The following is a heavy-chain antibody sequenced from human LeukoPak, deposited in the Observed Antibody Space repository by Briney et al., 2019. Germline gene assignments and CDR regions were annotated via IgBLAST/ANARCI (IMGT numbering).Heavy chain of an antibody. CDR3: ARHCGTLEYFDS. J-gene: IGHJ4*02. Sequence: PSETLSLTCSVSNGSISTYYWSWIRQSPGKGLEWIGYIYYGGTTSYNPSLKRRVTISVHSPKNHFSLRLTSLTAADTALYYCARHCGTLEYFDSWGPGSLVIVSS. CDR1: NGSISTYY. CDR2: IYYGGTT. V-gene: IGHV4-59*08. D-gene: IGHD1-26*01.